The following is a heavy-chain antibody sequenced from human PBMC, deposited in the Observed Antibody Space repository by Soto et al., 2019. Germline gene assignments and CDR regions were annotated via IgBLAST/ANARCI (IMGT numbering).Heavy chain of an antibody. Sequence: QVLMHESGPGLVKPSETLSLTCTVSGASVSSGNQNWSWIRQPPGKRLEWIGFIYNSLITNYCPSLKGRVSISADTSRRQSSLEATSVTAEDTAVYYCARGWAANSWGQGALVTVSS. CDR1: GASVSSGNQN. V-gene: IGHV4-61*01. CDR2: IYNSLIT. D-gene: IGHD6-19*01. CDR3: ARGWAANS. J-gene: IGHJ4*02.